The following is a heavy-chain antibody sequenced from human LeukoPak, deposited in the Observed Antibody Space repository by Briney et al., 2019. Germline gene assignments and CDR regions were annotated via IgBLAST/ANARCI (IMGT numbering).Heavy chain of an antibody. CDR2: IYYSGST. CDR3: ARGQNDFWSGEILQFDY. D-gene: IGHD3-3*01. Sequence: MASETLSLTCTVSGGSISSYYWSWIRQPPGKGLEWIGYIYYSGSTNYNPSLKSRVTISVDTSKNQFSLKLSSVTAADTAVYYCARGQNDFWSGEILQFDYWGQGTLVTVSS. V-gene: IGHV4-59*12. J-gene: IGHJ4*02. CDR1: GGSISSYY.